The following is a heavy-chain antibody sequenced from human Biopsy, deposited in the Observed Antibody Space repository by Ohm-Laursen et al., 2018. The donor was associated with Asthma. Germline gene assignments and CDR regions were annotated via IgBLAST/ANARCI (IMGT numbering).Heavy chain of an antibody. CDR3: ARDSYSSGLYDDFES. CDR2: INGKSNSI. J-gene: IGHJ4*02. Sequence: GSLRLSCSASGFTFSDYYMSWIRLAPGKGLEWISYINGKSNSIEYADSVKGRFTISRDNAKNSLYLQMNSPRAEDTAVYYCARDSYSSGLYDDFESWGQGTLVTVSS. V-gene: IGHV3-11*01. D-gene: IGHD6-19*01. CDR1: GFTFSDYY.